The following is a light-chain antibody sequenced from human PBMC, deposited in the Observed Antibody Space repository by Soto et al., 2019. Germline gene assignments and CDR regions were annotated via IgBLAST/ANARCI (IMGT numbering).Light chain of an antibody. J-gene: IGKJ1*01. Sequence: EIVMTQSPATLSLSPGERAPLSCRASQSVGKYLVWYQQKPGQAPRLLIYDASNRAPGIPARFSGSGSGTDFTLTISSLEPEDFAVYYCQQRGNRPPWTFGQGTKVDNK. CDR1: QSVGKY. V-gene: IGKV3-11*01. CDR2: DAS. CDR3: QQRGNRPPWT.